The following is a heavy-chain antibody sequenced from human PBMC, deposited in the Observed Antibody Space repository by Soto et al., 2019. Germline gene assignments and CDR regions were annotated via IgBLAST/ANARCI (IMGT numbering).Heavy chain of an antibody. CDR2: ISYSGST. V-gene: IGHV4-59*01. D-gene: IGHD3-10*01. Sequence: SETLSLTCSVSGASITTYYWSWIRQPPGKGLEWIGSISYSGSTKYNPSLESRVMISLDTSKNQFSLRLTSVTAADTALYYCARDWDSSGMFDPWGQGALVTVSS. J-gene: IGHJ5*02. CDR3: ARDWDSSGMFDP. CDR1: GASITTYY.